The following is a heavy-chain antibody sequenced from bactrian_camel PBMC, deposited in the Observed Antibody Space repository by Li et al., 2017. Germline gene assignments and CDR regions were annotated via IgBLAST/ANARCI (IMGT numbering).Heavy chain of an antibody. CDR1: RNTYFDYC. J-gene: IGHJ6*01. Sequence: QVQLVESGGGSVQAGGSLKLSCEASRNTYFDYCMGWFRQSPGKEREAVAAVVTDGIKSYTHSAKGRFTISKDDAKNTLYLQMNSPKPEDTAMYYCAAEAPPRDIRLQTLWKGWRFGYWGQGTQVTVS. D-gene: IGHD3*01. CDR3: AAEAPPRDIRLQTLWKGWRFGY. CDR2: VVTDGIK. V-gene: IGHV3S53*01.